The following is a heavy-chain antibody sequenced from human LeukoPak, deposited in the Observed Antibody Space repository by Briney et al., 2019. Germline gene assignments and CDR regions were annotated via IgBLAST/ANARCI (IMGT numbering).Heavy chain of an antibody. CDR1: GFTFSGSA. J-gene: IGHJ4*02. V-gene: IGHV3-73*01. Sequence: GGSLRLSCAASGFTFSGSAMQWVGQAAGKGREWVGRISSKANSYATAYAASVKGRFTISRDDSKNTAYLQMNSLKTEDTAVYYCTRPVGDRDYWGQGTLVTVSS. CDR3: TRPVGDRDY. D-gene: IGHD3-16*01. CDR2: ISSKANSYAT.